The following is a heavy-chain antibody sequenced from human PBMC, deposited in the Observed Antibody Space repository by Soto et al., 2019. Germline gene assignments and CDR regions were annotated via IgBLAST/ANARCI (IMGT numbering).Heavy chain of an antibody. CDR3: ARGEGIAARPGHYYYGMDV. D-gene: IGHD6-6*01. J-gene: IGHJ6*02. Sequence: SETLSLTCTVSGGSISSYYWSWIRQPPGKGLEWIGYIYYSGSTNYNPSLKSRVTISVDTSKNQFSLKLSSVTAADTAVYYCARGEGIAARPGHYYYGMDVWGQGTTVTV. V-gene: IGHV4-59*01. CDR2: IYYSGST. CDR1: GGSISSYY.